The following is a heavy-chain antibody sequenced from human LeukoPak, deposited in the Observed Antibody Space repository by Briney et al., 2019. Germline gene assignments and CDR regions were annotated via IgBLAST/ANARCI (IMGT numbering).Heavy chain of an antibody. Sequence: GGSLRLSCAASGFTFSSYGMHWVRQAPGKGLEWVAVISYDGSNKYYADSVKGRFTISRDNSKNTLYLQMNSLRAEDTAVYYCAKSRDSGYDYYYYMDVWGKGTTVTVSS. V-gene: IGHV3-30*18. D-gene: IGHD5-12*01. CDR3: AKSRDSGYDYYYYMDV. CDR2: ISYDGSNK. CDR1: GFTFSSYG. J-gene: IGHJ6*03.